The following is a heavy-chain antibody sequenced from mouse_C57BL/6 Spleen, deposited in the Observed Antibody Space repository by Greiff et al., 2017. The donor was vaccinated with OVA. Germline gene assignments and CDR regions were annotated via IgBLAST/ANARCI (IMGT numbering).Heavy chain of an antibody. CDR2: IRSKANGYTT. V-gene: IGHV7-3*01. D-gene: IGHD2-4*01. Sequence: EVQRVESGGGLVQPGGSLSLSCAASGFTFTDYYMSWVRQPPGKALEWLGFIRSKANGYTTEYSASVKGRFTISRDTSQSILYLQMNALRAEDSATYYCARSPFYYDYDDYYAMDYWGQGTSVTVSS. CDR3: ARSPFYYDYDDYYAMDY. J-gene: IGHJ4*01. CDR1: GFTFTDYY.